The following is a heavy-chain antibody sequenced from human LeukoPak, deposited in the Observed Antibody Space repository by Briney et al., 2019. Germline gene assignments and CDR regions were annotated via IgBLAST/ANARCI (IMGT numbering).Heavy chain of an antibody. CDR3: ARDRSSSWAPTDY. D-gene: IGHD6-13*01. J-gene: IGHJ4*02. CDR2: IRYDGSNK. Sequence: PGGSLRLSRAASGFTFSSYAMHWVRQAPGKGLEWVAFIRYDGSNKYYADSVKGRFTISRDNAKNSLYLQMNSLRAEDTAVYYCARDRSSSWAPTDYWGQGTLVTVSS. V-gene: IGHV3-30*02. CDR1: GFTFSSYA.